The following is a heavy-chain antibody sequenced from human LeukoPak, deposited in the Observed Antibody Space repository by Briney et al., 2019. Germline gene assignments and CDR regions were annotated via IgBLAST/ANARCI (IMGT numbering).Heavy chain of an antibody. V-gene: IGHV3-30*02. J-gene: IGHJ6*03. CDR1: GFTFSSYG. CDR2: IRYDGSNK. CDR3: AKVTGGGYYYYYMDV. Sequence: GGSLRLSCAASGFTFSSYGMHWVRQAPGKGLEWVAFIRYDGSNKYYADSVKGRFTISRDNSKNTLYLQMNSLRAEDTAVYYCAKVTGGGYYYYYMDVWGKGTTVTVSS. D-gene: IGHD2-15*01.